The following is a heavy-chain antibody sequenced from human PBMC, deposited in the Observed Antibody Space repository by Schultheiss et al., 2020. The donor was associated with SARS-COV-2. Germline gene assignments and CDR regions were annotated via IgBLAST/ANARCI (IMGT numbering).Heavy chain of an antibody. V-gene: IGHV3-7*01. D-gene: IGHD3-3*01. CDR3: ARVPDYDYDFWSAPDYYFDY. CDR2: IKQDGSEK. CDR1: GFTFRSYW. Sequence: GGSLRLSCAASGFTFRSYWMSWVRQAPGKGLEWVANIKQDGSEKYYVDSVKGRFTISRDNAKNSLYLQMNSLRAEDTAVYYCARVPDYDYDFWSAPDYYFDYWGQGTLVTVSS. J-gene: IGHJ4*02.